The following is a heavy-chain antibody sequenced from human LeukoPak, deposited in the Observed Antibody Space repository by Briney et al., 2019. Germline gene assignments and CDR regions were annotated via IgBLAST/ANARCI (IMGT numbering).Heavy chain of an antibody. CDR2: INHSGST. V-gene: IGHV4-34*01. CDR1: GGSFSGYY. Sequence: SETLSLTCAVYGGSFSGYYWSWIRQPPGKGLEWIGEINHSGSTNYNPSLKSRVTISVDTSKNQFSLKLSSVTAVDTAVYYCASGNPLDYWGQGTLVTVSS. CDR3: ASGNPLDY. J-gene: IGHJ4*02.